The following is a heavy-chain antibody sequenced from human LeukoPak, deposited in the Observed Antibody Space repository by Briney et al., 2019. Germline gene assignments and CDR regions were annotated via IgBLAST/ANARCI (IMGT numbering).Heavy chain of an antibody. CDR1: GGSISSGDYY. D-gene: IGHD1-1*01. CDR3: ARVLGRERTPTLDY. Sequence: PSETLSLTCTVSGGSISSGDYYWSWIRQPPGKGLEWIGYIYYSGSTYYNPSLKSRVTISVDTSKSQFSLKLSSVTAADTAVYYCARVLGRERTPTLDYWGQGTLVTVSS. J-gene: IGHJ4*02. CDR2: IYYSGST. V-gene: IGHV4-30-4*01.